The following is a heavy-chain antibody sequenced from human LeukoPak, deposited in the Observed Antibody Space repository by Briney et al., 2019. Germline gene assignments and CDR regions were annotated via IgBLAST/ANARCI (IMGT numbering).Heavy chain of an antibody. D-gene: IGHD3-3*01. CDR2: INSDGSST. Sequence: AGGSLRLSCAASGFTFSSYWMHWVRQAPGKGLVWVSRINSDGSSTSYADSVKGRFTISRDNAKNTLYLQMNSLRAEDTAVYYCAREEGFWSGYYTAEGLDYWGQGTLVTVSS. CDR3: AREEGFWSGYYTAEGLDY. V-gene: IGHV3-74*01. CDR1: GFTFSSYW. J-gene: IGHJ4*02.